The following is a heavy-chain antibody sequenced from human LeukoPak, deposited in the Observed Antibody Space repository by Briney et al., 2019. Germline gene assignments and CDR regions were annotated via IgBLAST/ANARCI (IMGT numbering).Heavy chain of an antibody. D-gene: IGHD6-13*01. CDR2: INPNSGGT. V-gene: IGHV1-2*02. Sequence: GASVKVSCKASGYTFTGYYMHWVRQAPGQGLEWMGWINPNSGGTNYAQKFQGRVTMTRDTSISTAYMELSRLRSDDTAVYYCTRPGIVAAGVYYFDYWGQGTLVTVSS. CDR3: TRPGIVAAGVYYFDY. J-gene: IGHJ4*02. CDR1: GYTFTGYY.